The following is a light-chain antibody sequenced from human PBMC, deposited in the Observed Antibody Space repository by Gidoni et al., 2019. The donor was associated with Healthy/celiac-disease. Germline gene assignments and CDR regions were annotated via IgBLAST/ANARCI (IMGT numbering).Light chain of an antibody. V-gene: IGKV1-39*01. CDR1: QSISSY. J-gene: IGKJ4*02. Sequence: DIQITQSPSSLSASVGDRVTITCRASQSISSYFNWYLQKPGKAPTLLIYAATSVQSGVPSRFGGSGSGADFTLTISSLHPEYVATYYWQQSYSTPLTFGEGTKVEIK. CDR2: AAT. CDR3: QQSYSTPLT.